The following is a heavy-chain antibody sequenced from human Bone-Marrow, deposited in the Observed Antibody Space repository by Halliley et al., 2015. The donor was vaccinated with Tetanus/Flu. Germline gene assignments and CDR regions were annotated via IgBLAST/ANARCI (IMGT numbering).Heavy chain of an antibody. CDR2: ISYDGSNK. CDR3: AREYQMPYGAYYYYGMDV. V-gene: IGHV3-30-3*01. J-gene: IGHJ6*02. Sequence: ISYDGSNKYYADSVKGRFTISRDNSKNTLYLQMNSLRAEDTAVYYCAREYQMPYGAYYYYGMDVWGQGTTITVSS. D-gene: IGHD2-2*01.